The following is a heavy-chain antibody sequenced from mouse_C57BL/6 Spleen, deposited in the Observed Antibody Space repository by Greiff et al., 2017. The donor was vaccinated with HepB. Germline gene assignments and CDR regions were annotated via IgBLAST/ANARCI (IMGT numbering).Heavy chain of an antibody. CDR1: GFSLTSYG. Sequence: QVQLKESGPGLVAPSQSLSITCTVSGFSLTSYGVHWVRQPPGKGLEWLVVIWSDGSTTYNSALKSRLSISKDNSKSQVFLKMNSLQTDDTAMYYCARHGPYDCDGEGWFAYWGQGTLVTVSA. D-gene: IGHD2-4*01. CDR3: ARHGPYDCDGEGWFAY. V-gene: IGHV2-6-1*01. J-gene: IGHJ3*01. CDR2: IWSDGST.